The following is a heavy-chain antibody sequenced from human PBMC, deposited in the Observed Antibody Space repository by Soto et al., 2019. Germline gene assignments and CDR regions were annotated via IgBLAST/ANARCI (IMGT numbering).Heavy chain of an antibody. D-gene: IGHD3-9*01. V-gene: IGHV4-39*01. J-gene: IGHJ4*02. CDR1: DDSINSDKYY. CDR3: ARLEGLATISYYFDF. CDR2: IYYRGNA. Sequence: QLQLQESGPGLVKPSETLSLTCSVSDDSINSDKYYWGWIRQPPGKGLEWIGSIYYRGNAYYNPSLQTRATTSPDKSKSQFSLKLNSVTAADSAVYFCARLEGLATISYYFDFWGPGALVTVSS.